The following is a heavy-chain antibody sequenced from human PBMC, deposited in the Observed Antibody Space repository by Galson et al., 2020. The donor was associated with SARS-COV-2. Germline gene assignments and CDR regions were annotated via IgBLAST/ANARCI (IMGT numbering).Heavy chain of an antibody. Sequence: SLKISCAASGFTFDDYAMHWVRQAPGKGLEWVSGISWNSGSIGYADSVKGRFTISRDNAKNSLYLQMNSLRAEDTALYYCAKLPRYSGYDGGDDAFDIWGQGTMVTVSS. V-gene: IGHV3-9*01. D-gene: IGHD5-12*01. J-gene: IGHJ3*02. CDR1: GFTFDDYA. CDR2: ISWNSGSI. CDR3: AKLPRYSGYDGGDDAFDI.